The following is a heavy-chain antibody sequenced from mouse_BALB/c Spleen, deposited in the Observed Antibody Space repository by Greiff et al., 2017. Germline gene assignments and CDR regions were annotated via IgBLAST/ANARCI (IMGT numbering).Heavy chain of an antibody. V-gene: IGHV2-2*02. J-gene: IGHJ3*01. Sequence: VQRVESGPGLVQPSQSLSITCTVSGFSLTSYGVHWVRQSPGKGLEWLGVIWSGGSTDYNAAFISRLSISKDNSKSQVFFKMNSLQANDTAIYYCARPSSTMITTPFAYWGQGTLVTVSA. CDR2: IWSGGST. CDR3: ARPSSTMITTPFAY. D-gene: IGHD2-4*01. CDR1: GFSLTSYG.